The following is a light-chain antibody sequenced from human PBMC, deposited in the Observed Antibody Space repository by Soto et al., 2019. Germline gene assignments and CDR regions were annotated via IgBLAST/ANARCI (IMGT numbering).Light chain of an antibody. V-gene: IGKV1-5*01. Sequence: DIQLTQSPSTLSAYVGDRVNMTCRASQSISDWLAWYQQKPGEAPELLISDASTLATGVPSRFSGSGSGTEFTLTISSLQTDDSATYFCQEYKTYAFGPGTKVDIK. CDR2: DAS. CDR1: QSISDW. J-gene: IGKJ2*01. CDR3: QEYKTYA.